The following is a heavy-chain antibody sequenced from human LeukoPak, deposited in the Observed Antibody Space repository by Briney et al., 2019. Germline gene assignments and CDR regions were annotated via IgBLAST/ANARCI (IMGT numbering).Heavy chain of an antibody. V-gene: IGHV5-51*01. Sequence: GESLKISCKGSGYSFTSYWIGWVRQMPGKGLGWMGIIYPGDSDTRYSPSFQGQVTISADKSISTAYLQWSSLKASDTAMYYCARLGYDSSGYFETLVYFDYWGQGTLVTVSS. CDR2: IYPGDSDT. D-gene: IGHD3-22*01. J-gene: IGHJ4*02. CDR3: ARLGYDSSGYFETLVYFDY. CDR1: GYSFTSYW.